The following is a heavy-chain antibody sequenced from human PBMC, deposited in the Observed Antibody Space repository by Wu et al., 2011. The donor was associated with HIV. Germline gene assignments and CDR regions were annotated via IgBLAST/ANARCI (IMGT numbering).Heavy chain of an antibody. CDR2: TVPVLGGT. J-gene: IGHJ6*03. D-gene: IGHD2-15*01. CDR3: ARSGVAAAHYFYYLNV. V-gene: IGHV1-69*04. CDR1: GGTFNGYA. Sequence: VQLVQSGTEMKKPGSSVKVSCKASGGTFNGYAVSWVRQAPGQGLEWMGGTVPVLGGTDYAQKFRGRITISTDTSTTTAHLELRNLRSDDTAVYYCARSGVAAAHYFYYLNVWGRGPRSPSP.